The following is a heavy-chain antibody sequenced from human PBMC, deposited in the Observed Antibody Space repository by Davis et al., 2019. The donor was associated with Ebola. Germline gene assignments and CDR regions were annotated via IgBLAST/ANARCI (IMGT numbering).Heavy chain of an antibody. V-gene: IGHV3-74*01. CDR3: SRDVNFEFYDY. CDR1: GFNFRGYV. J-gene: IGHJ4*02. D-gene: IGHD1-20*01. Sequence: GESLKISCEASGFNFRGYVMSWVRQAPGKGLVWVSRISHDGTITTYADSVKGRFTVSRDNAKNTLYLEMNSLTAEDTAVYYCSRDVNFEFYDYWGQGTLVTVSS. CDR2: ISHDGTIT.